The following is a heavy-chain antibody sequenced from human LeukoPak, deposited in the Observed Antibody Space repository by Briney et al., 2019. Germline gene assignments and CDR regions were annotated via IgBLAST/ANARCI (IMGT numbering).Heavy chain of an antibody. CDR2: IYYSGST. V-gene: IGHV4-39*07. J-gene: IGHJ6*03. CDR1: GGSISSSSYY. CDR3: ARRGMYSSGWYYYYYMDV. Sequence: PSETLSLTCTVSGGSISSSSYYWGWIRQPPGKGLEWIGSIYYSGSTYYNPSLKSRVTISVDTSKNQFSLKLSSVTAADTAVYYCARRGMYSSGWYYYYYMDVWGKGTTVTISS. D-gene: IGHD6-19*01.